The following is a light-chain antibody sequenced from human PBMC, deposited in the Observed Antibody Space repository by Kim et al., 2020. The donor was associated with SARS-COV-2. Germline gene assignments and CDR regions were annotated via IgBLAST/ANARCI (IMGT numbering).Light chain of an antibody. CDR3: QQYGFSPPNT. V-gene: IGKV3-20*01. CDR2: GAS. CDR1: HNATSND. J-gene: IGKJ2*01. Sequence: SATLSCRASHNATSNDFAAYHQTTGQPPRLLIYGASSRATAIPDSFSGSGAGTDFSLPISGLEPEDFAVYYCQQYGFSPPNTFGQGTKLEI.